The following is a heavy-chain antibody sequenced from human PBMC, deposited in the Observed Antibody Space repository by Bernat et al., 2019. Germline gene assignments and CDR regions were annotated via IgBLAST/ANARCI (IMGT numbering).Heavy chain of an antibody. J-gene: IGHJ4*02. CDR1: GFTFSSHG. D-gene: IGHD3-10*01. V-gene: IGHV3-23*01. Sequence: EVQLLESGGGLVQPGESLRLSCAASGFTFSSHGMSWVRQAPGKGLEWVSSIGRSGNTYYSYSEKGRFTISRDNSKNTLTLQMNTLRSEDTDVYYCERRCATGSYFFDSWGQGTLVTVSS. CDR3: ERRCATGSYFFDS. CDR2: IGRSGNT.